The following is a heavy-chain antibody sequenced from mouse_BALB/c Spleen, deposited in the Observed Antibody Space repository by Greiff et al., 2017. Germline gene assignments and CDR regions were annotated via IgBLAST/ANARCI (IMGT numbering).Heavy chain of an antibody. CDR2: ISDGGSYT. CDR3: GRAEINYAMDY. Sequence: EVQLVESGGGLVKPGGSLKLSCAASGFTFSDYYMYWVRQTPEKRLEWVATISDGGSYTYYPDSVKGRFTIARDNAKNNLYLQMSSLKSEDTAMYYCGRAEINYAMDYWGQGTSVTVSS. V-gene: IGHV5-4*02. J-gene: IGHJ4*01. CDR1: GFTFSDYY. D-gene: IGHD2-4*01.